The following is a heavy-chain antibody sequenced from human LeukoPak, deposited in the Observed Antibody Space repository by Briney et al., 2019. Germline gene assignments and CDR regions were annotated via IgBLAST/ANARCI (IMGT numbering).Heavy chain of an antibody. D-gene: IGHD6-13*01. CDR3: ARQHSSSWSDWFDP. V-gene: IGHV4-39*01. CDR2: IYYSGST. Sequence: SETLSLTCTVSGGSISSSSYCWGWIRQPPGKGLEWIGSIYYSGSTYYNPSLKSRVTISVDTSKNQFSLKLSSVTAADTAVYYCARQHSSSWSDWFDPWGQGTLVTVSS. J-gene: IGHJ5*02. CDR1: GGSISSSSYC.